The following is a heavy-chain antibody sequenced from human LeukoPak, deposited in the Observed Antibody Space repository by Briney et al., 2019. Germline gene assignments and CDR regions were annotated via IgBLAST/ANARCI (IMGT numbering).Heavy chain of an antibody. CDR3: ARGVAAAGGSPPRLDY. J-gene: IGHJ4*02. CDR2: INHSGST. D-gene: IGHD6-13*01. Sequence: PSETLSLTCAVYGGSFSGYYWSWIRQPPGKGLEWIGEINHSGSTNYNPSLKSRVTISVDTSKNQFSLKLSSVTAADTAVYYCARGVAAAGGSPPRLDYWGQGTLVTVSS. V-gene: IGHV4-34*01. CDR1: GGSFSGYY.